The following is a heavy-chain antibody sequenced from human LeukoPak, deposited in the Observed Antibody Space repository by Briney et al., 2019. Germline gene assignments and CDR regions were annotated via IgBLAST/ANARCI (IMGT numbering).Heavy chain of an antibody. D-gene: IGHD5-12*01. CDR2: ISTSGGRT. J-gene: IGHJ2*01. Sequence: GGSLRLSCAASGFTFSSCAMSWVRQAPGKGLEWVSAISTSGGRTFYADSVKGRFTISRENAKNSLYLQMNSLRAGDTAVYYCVRVRKYSGYYSWYFDLWGRGTLVTVSS. CDR3: VRVRKYSGYYSWYFDL. CDR1: GFTFSSCA. V-gene: IGHV3-23*01.